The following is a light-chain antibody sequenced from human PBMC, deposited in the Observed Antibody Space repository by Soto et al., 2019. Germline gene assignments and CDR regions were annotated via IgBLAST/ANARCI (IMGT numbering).Light chain of an antibody. J-gene: IGKJ1*01. CDR3: QQYNSYSPWT. CDR1: QSISSW. Sequence: DIQMTQSPSTLSASVGDRVTITCGASQSISSWLAWYQQKPGKAPKLLIYKASSLESGVPSRFSGSGSGTEFTLTISSLQPDDFATDYCQQYNSYSPWTFGQGTKVEIK. CDR2: KAS. V-gene: IGKV1-5*03.